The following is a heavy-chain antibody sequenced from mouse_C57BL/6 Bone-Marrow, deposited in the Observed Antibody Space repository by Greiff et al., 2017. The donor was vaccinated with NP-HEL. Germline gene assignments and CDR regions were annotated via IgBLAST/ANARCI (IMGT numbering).Heavy chain of an antibody. Sequence: EVQVVESGGGLVKPGGSLKLSCAASGFTFSDYGMHWVRQAPEKGLEWVAYISRGSSTIYYADTVKGRFTISRDNAKNTLFLQMTSLRSEDTAMYYCARPRTTVADWYFDVWGTGTTVTVSS. CDR3: ARPRTTVADWYFDV. CDR2: ISRGSSTI. V-gene: IGHV5-17*01. D-gene: IGHD1-1*01. CDR1: GFTFSDYG. J-gene: IGHJ1*03.